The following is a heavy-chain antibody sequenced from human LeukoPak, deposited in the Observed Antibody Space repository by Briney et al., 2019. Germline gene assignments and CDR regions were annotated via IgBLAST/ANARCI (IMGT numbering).Heavy chain of an antibody. V-gene: IGHV4-38-2*01. D-gene: IGHD3-3*01. CDR3: ARVDFCSGYYVSLVAFDI. CDR2: IYHSGST. Sequence: PSETLSLTCAVSGYSITSGYYWGWILQPPGKGLEWIRSIYHSGSTYYNPSLKNRVTISVDTSKNQFSLKLSSVTATRTAVYYCARVDFCSGYYVSLVAFDIWGQGTMVTVSS. CDR1: GYSITSGYY. J-gene: IGHJ3*02.